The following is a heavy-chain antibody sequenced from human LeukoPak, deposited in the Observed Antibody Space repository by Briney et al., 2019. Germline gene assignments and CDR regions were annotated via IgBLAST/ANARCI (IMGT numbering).Heavy chain of an antibody. CDR3: ARNEGGYMDV. CDR1: GGSISSYY. J-gene: IGHJ6*03. Sequence: SETLSLTCTVSGGSISSYYWSWIRQPPGKGLEWIGYIYYSGSTNYNPSLKSRVTISVDTSKNQFSLKLSSVTAADTAVYYCARNEGGYMDVWGKGTTVTISS. D-gene: IGHD1-1*01. V-gene: IGHV4-59*01. CDR2: IYYSGST.